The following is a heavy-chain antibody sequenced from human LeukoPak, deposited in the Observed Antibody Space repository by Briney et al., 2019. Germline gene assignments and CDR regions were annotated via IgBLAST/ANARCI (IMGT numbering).Heavy chain of an antibody. V-gene: IGHV1-18*04. CDR3: ARGQGSWCVGDCYYYGMDV. Sequence: GASVKVSCKASGYTFTSYGISWVRQAPGQGLEWMGWISAYNGNTNYAQKLQGRVTMTTDTSTSTAYMELRSLRSDDTAVYYCARGQGSWCVGDCYYYGMDVWGKGTTVTVSS. CDR2: ISAYNGNT. CDR1: GYTFTSYG. J-gene: IGHJ6*04. D-gene: IGHD6-13*01.